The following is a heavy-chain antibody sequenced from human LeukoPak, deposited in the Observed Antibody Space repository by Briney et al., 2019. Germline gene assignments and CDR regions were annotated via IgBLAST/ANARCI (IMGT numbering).Heavy chain of an antibody. CDR1: GYTFTSYG. V-gene: IGHV1-18*01. CDR2: ISAYNGNT. CDR3: ARESSGDDFWSGYSPTTLDY. Sequence: ASVKVSCKASGYTFTSYGITWVRQAPGQGLEWMGWISAYNGNTIYEQKFQGRLTMTTDTSTSTAYMELRSLRSEDTAVYYCARESSGDDFWSGYSPTTLDYWGQGTLVTVSS. J-gene: IGHJ4*02. D-gene: IGHD3-3*01.